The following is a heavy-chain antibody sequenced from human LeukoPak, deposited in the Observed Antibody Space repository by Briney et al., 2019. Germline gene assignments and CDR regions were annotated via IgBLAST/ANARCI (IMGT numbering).Heavy chain of an antibody. V-gene: IGHV4-38-2*02. CDR3: ASYNGREFDF. CDR2: IYHSGST. CDR1: GYSISSGYY. D-gene: IGHD1-14*01. J-gene: IGHJ4*02. Sequence: SETLSLTCTVSGYSISSGYYWGWIRPPPGKGLEWIGSIYHSGSTYYNPSLKSRVTISVDTSKNQFSLKLSSVTAADTTVYYCASYNGREFDFWGQGTRGRVSS.